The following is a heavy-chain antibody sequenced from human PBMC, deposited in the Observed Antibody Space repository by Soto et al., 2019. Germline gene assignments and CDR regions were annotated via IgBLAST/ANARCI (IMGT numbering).Heavy chain of an antibody. CDR2: ISTYSGDT. Sequence: QVHLVQSGVEVKTPWASVKVSCQASGYTFFTYDISWVRPAPGQGLEWMGWISTYSGDTKYAQKFQGGVTMTTDTSTTTAYLELRSLRSDDTAVYYCARHHGPTTSENWFDPWGQGTLVTVSS. V-gene: IGHV1-18*01. CDR1: GYTFFTYD. J-gene: IGHJ5*02. CDR3: ARHHGPTTSENWFDP. D-gene: IGHD5-12*01.